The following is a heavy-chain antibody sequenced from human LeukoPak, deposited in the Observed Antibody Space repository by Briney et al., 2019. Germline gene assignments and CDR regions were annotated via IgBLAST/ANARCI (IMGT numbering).Heavy chain of an antibody. D-gene: IGHD2-8*01. J-gene: IGHJ4*02. CDR3: AREDIVLMVYDY. Sequence: PGGSLRLSCAASGFTVSSNYMSWVRQAPGKGLEWVSVIYSGGSTYYADSVKGRFTISRDNSKNTLSLQMNSLRAEDTAVYYCAREDIVLMVYDYWGQGTLVTVSS. V-gene: IGHV3-53*01. CDR1: GFTVSSNY. CDR2: IYSGGST.